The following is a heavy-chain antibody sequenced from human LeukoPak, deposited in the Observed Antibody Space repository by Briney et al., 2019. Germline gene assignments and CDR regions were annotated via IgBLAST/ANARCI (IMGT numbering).Heavy chain of an antibody. CDR2: IYHSGST. D-gene: IGHD3-10*01. J-gene: IGHJ6*03. Sequence: PSETLSLTCAVSGYSISSGYYWGWIRQPPGKGLEWIGGIYHSGSTYYNPSLKSRVTISVDTSKNQFSLKLSSVTAADTAVYYCARSYGSGSPYYYMDVWGKGTTVTVSS. V-gene: IGHV4-38-2*01. CDR1: GYSISSGYY. CDR3: ARSYGSGSPYYYMDV.